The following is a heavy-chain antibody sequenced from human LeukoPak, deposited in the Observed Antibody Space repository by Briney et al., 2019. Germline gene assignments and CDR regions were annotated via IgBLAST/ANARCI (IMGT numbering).Heavy chain of an antibody. J-gene: IGHJ4*02. CDR2: IKHGGST. CDR3: ARGGGTFGGHGVVAY. D-gene: IGHD3-16*01. CDR1: GGSFRGHY. Sequence: SETLSLTCAVYGGSFRGHYWIWIRQSPGKGLQWLGEIKHGGSTNYNPSFKSRVTISIDTSKNQSSLKLNSVTAADTAVYYCARGGGTFGGHGVVAYWGQGPLVTVSS. V-gene: IGHV4-34*01.